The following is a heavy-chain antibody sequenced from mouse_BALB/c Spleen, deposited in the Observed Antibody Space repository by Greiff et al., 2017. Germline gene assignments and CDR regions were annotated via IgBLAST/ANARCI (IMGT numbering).Heavy chain of an antibody. Sequence: EVHLVESGGGLVKPGGSLKLSCAASGFTFSSYAMSWVRQTPEKRLEWVASISSGGSTYYPDSVKGRFTISRDNARNILYLQMSSLRSEDTAMYYCAGGITTEFADWGQGTLVTVSA. CDR1: GFTFSSYA. D-gene: IGHD2-4*01. CDR2: ISSGGST. V-gene: IGHV5-6-5*01. J-gene: IGHJ3*01. CDR3: AGGITTEFAD.